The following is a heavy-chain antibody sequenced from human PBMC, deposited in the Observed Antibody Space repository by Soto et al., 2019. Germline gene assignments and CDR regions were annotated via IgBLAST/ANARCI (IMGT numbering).Heavy chain of an antibody. CDR1: GYTFTRYV. Sequence: ADSVHASCKTSGYTFTRYVISWVRQAPGQGLEWMGWISAYNGNTNYAQKLQGRVTMTTDTSTSTAYMELRSLRSDDTAVYYCASVYYYDSSGYSPLNYWG. J-gene: IGHJ4*01. CDR2: ISAYNGNT. CDR3: ASVYYYDSSGYSPLNY. V-gene: IGHV1-18*04. D-gene: IGHD3-22*01.